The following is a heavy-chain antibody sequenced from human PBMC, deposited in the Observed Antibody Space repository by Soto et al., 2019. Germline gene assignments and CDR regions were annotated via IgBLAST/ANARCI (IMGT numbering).Heavy chain of an antibody. CDR1: GGSFASSAYY. CDR3: SRRAPEGFDP. CDR2: INSSGST. V-gene: IGHV4-39*01. Sequence: SETLSLTCTVSGGSFASSAYYWGWIRRAPGKGLEWIGSINSSGSTFSNPSLKSRVTLSVDTSKNQFSLKLTSVTAADTALYYCSRRAPEGFDPWGQGTLVTSPQ. J-gene: IGHJ5*02.